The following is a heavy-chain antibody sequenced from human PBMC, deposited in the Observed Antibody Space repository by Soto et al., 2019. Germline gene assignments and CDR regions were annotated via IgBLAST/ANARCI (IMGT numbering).Heavy chain of an antibody. J-gene: IGHJ4*02. CDR1: GGTFSSYA. D-gene: IGHD5-18*01. CDR3: ASRTEGGYSYGQAGKFDY. V-gene: IGHV1-69*01. Sequence: QVQLVQSGAEVKKPGSSVKVSCKASGGTFSSYAISWVRQAPGQGLEWMGGIIPIFGTANYAQKFQGRVTITADESTSTAYMELSSLRSEDTAVYYCASRTEGGYSYGQAGKFDYWGQGTLVTVSS. CDR2: IIPIFGTA.